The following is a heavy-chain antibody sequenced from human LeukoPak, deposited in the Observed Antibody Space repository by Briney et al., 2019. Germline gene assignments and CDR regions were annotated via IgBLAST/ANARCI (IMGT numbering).Heavy chain of an antibody. CDR1: GFTFSSYA. V-gene: IGHV3-23*01. CDR2: ISGSGGST. CDR3: ASTMVRGVSRYYGMDV. Sequence: GGSLRLSCAASGFTFSSYAMSWVRQAPGKGLEWVSAISGSGGSTYYADSVKGRFTISRDNSKNTLYLRMNSLRAEDTAVYYCASTMVRGVSRYYGMDVWGQGTTVTVSS. D-gene: IGHD3-10*01. J-gene: IGHJ6*02.